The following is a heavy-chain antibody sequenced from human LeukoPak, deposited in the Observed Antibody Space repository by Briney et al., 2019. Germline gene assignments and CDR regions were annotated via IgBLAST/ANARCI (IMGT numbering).Heavy chain of an antibody. Sequence: SETLSLTCAVYGGSFSGYYWSWIRQPPGKGLEWIGEINHSGSTNYNPSLKSRVTISVDTSKNQFSLKLSSVTAADTAVYYCARGDYVWGSYRFYYCDYWGQGTLVTVSS. J-gene: IGHJ4*02. D-gene: IGHD3-16*02. CDR1: GGSFSGYY. V-gene: IGHV4-34*01. CDR3: ARGDYVWGSYRFYYCDY. CDR2: INHSGST.